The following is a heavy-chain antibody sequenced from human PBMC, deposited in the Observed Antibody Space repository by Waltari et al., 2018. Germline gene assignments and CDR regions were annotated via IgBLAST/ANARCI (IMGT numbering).Heavy chain of an antibody. J-gene: IGHJ4*02. CDR1: GFTFSTHW. V-gene: IGHV3-74*01. Sequence: EVQLVESGGGLVQPGGSLRLSCAASGFTFSTHWMHWVHQAPGKGLVSVSQINTDGSITSYADSVRGRFTISRDNAKNMLFLQMNSLRAEDTAVYYCVLFSSSFLGDCWGQGTLVTVSS. D-gene: IGHD6-13*01. CDR3: VLFSSSFLGDC. CDR2: INTDGSIT.